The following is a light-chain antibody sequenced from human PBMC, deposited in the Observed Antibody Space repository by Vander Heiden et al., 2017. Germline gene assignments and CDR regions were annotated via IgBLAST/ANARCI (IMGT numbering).Light chain of an antibody. CDR2: DVS. J-gene: IGLJ2*01. Sequence: GQSVTISCTGTSSDVGGYNYVSWYQQHPGKAPKLMIYDVSKRPSGVPDRFSGSESGNTASLTISGLQAEDEADYYCCSYAGSYTLVFGGGTKLTVL. CDR3: CSYAGSYTLV. CDR1: SSDVGGYNY. V-gene: IGLV2-11*01.